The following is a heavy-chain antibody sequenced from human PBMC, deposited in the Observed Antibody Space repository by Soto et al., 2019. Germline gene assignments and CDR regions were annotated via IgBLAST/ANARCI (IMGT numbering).Heavy chain of an antibody. D-gene: IGHD3-22*01. CDR1: GFTVSSNY. J-gene: IGHJ4*02. CDR2: IFSGGTT. CDR3: ARDLDSGYFDSSGFLAY. Sequence: PGGSLRLSCAASGFTVSSNYMSWVRQAPGKGLEWVSVIFSGGTTYYADSVKGRFTISRDNSKNTLYLQMNSLRAEDTAVYYCARDLDSGYFDSSGFLAYWGQGTLVTVSS. V-gene: IGHV3-66*01.